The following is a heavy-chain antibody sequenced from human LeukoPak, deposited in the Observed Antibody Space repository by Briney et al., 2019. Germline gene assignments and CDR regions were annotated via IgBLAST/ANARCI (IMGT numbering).Heavy chain of an antibody. CDR3: AKDRLPTLYVSDY. D-gene: IGHD2/OR15-2a*01. Sequence: GGSLRLSCAASGFTVSSNYMSWVGQAPGKGLEWASVIYSGGSTYYADSVKGRFTISRDNSKNTLYLQMNSLRAEDTAVYYCAKDRLPTLYVSDYWGQGTLVTVSS. J-gene: IGHJ4*02. V-gene: IGHV3-53*05. CDR1: GFTVSSNY. CDR2: IYSGGST.